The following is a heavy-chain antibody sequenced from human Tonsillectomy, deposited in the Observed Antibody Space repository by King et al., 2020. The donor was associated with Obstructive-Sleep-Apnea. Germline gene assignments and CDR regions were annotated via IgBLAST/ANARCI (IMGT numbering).Heavy chain of an antibody. J-gene: IGHJ4*02. CDR2: IYNTGST. D-gene: IGHD3-9*01. CDR3: ARQYFDWAPAVATWGAVFDY. Sequence: QVQLQESGPGLVKPSETLSLTCTVSGGSISSFYWSWIRQPPGKGLEWIGNIYNTGSTNYNPSLKSRVTISVDTSKNQFSLKLSSVTAADTAVYYCARQYFDWAPAVATWGAVFDYWGQGTLVTVSS. CDR1: GGSISSFY. V-gene: IGHV4-4*08.